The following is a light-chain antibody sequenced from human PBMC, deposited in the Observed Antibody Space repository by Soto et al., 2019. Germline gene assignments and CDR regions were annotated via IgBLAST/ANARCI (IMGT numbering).Light chain of an antibody. V-gene: IGKV3-15*01. CDR3: HQYFNWT. CDR1: QSVSSK. Sequence: EIVMTQSPATLPVSPGERATLSCRASQSVSSKVAWYQQKPGQAPRLLIYDASTRATGIPARFSGRGSWTEFTLTISILQSEDFAVYSCHQYFNWTFGQGTEV. CDR2: DAS. J-gene: IGKJ1*01.